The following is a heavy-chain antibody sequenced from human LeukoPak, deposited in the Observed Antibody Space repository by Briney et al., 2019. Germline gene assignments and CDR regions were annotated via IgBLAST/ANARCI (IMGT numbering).Heavy chain of an antibody. CDR1: GGSISSSSYY. V-gene: IGHV4-39*01. J-gene: IGHJ4*02. D-gene: IGHD3-22*01. CDR2: IYYSGST. CDR3: AGLTYYYDSSGYHLDY. Sequence: SETLSLTCTVSGGSISSSSYYWGWIRQPPGKGLEWIGSIYYSGSTYYNPSLKSRVTISVDTSKNQFSLELSSVTAADTAVYYCAGLTYYYDSSGYHLDYWGQGTLVTVSS.